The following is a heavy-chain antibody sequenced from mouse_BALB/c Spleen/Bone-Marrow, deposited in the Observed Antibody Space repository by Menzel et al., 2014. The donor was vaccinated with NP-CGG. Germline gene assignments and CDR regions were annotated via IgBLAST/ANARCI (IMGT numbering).Heavy chain of an antibody. CDR2: ISHSGST. D-gene: IGHD2-14*01. J-gene: IGHJ4*01. CDR1: GDSITSGY. Sequence: VQLQQSGPSLVKPSQTLSLTCSVTGDSITSGYWNWIRKFPGNKLEYMGYISHSGSTYYNPSLKSRISITRDTSKNQYYLQLNSVTTEDTATYYCARAGYRYDVGYAMDYWGQGTSVIVSS. V-gene: IGHV3-8*02. CDR3: ARAGYRYDVGYAMDY.